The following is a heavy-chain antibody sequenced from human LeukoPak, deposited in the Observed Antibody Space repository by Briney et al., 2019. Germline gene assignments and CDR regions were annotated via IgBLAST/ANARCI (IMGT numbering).Heavy chain of an antibody. CDR1: GFTFSSYW. Sequence: PGGSLRLSCAASGFTFSSYWMSWVRQAPGKGLEWVANIKQDGSEKYYVDSVKGRFTISRDNAKNSLYLQMNSLRAEDTAVYYCARKEAGTLIYDYYLDYWGQGTLVTVSS. D-gene: IGHD2/OR15-2a*01. V-gene: IGHV3-7*01. CDR3: ARKEAGTLIYDYYLDY. CDR2: IKQDGSEK. J-gene: IGHJ4*02.